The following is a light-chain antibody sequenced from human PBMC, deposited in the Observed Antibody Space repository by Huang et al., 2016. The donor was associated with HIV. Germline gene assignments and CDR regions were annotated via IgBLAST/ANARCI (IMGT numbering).Light chain of an antibody. CDR2: WAS. Sequence: DIVMTQSPDSLAVSLGERATINCKSSQSILYSSNNKKYLAWYQQKPGQPPKLLIYWASTRESGVPDRFSGSGSGTDFTLTISSLQAEDVAVYCCQQYYNTPPTFGRGTKVEVK. CDR3: QQYYNTPPT. V-gene: IGKV4-1*01. J-gene: IGKJ1*01. CDR1: QSILYSSNNKKY.